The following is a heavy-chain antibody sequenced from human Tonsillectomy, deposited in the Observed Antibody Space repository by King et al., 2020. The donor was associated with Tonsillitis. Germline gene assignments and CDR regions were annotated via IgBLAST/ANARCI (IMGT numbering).Heavy chain of an antibody. CDR1: GGTFSSYA. CDR2: IIPILGIA. Sequence: QLVQSGAEVKKPGSSVKVSCKASGGTFSSYAISWVRQAPGQGLEWMGRIIPILGIANYAQKFQGRVTITADKSTSTAYMELSSLRSEDTAVYYCAREGVYYYYGMDVWGQGTTVTVSS. V-gene: IGHV1-69*09. CDR3: AREGVYYYYGMDV. D-gene: IGHD3-16*01. J-gene: IGHJ6*02.